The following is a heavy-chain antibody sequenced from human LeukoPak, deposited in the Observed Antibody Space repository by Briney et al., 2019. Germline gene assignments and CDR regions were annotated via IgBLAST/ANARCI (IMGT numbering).Heavy chain of an antibody. D-gene: IGHD3-22*01. Sequence: ASVKVSCKASGYTFTGYYMHWVRQAPGQGLEWMGWINPNSGGTNYAQKFQGRVTMTRDTSISTAYMELSRLTSDDTAVYYCARDGIPMIVADYYYMDVWGKGTTVTISS. CDR1: GYTFTGYY. CDR3: ARDGIPMIVADYYYMDV. CDR2: INPNSGGT. V-gene: IGHV1-2*02. J-gene: IGHJ6*03.